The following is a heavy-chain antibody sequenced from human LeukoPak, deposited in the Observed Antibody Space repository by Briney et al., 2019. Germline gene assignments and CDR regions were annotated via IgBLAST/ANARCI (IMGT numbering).Heavy chain of an antibody. D-gene: IGHD2-15*01. CDR3: ARYCSGLCPEYHFDS. V-gene: IGHV3-7*01. J-gene: IGHJ4*02. Sequence: GGSLRLSCVASGFTFDKYTMHWIRQAPGKGLEWVANIRQDGNDKKYVDSVKGRFTISRDNAKNSLYLQMNNLRAEDTAVYYCARYCSGLCPEYHFDSWGQGTLVTVSS. CDR1: GFTFDKYT. CDR2: IRQDGNDK.